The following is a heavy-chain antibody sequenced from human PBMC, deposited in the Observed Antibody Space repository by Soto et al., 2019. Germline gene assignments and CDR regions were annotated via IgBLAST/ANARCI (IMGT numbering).Heavy chain of an antibody. CDR3: ARHRHPRGTVGATSPLDP. J-gene: IGHJ5*02. V-gene: IGHV3-53*01. D-gene: IGHD1-26*01. CDR1: GFSVSSNY. CDR2: HYSGGST. Sequence: GGSLRLSCAISGFSVSSNYLSWVRQAPGKGLEWVSVHYSGGSTYYADSVQGRFTISRDKSNNSLYLQMRRVRAEDTAVYFCARHRHPRGTVGATSPLDPWGQGTQVTVSS.